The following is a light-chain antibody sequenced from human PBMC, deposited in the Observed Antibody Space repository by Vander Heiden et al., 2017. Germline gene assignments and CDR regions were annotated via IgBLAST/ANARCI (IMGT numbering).Light chain of an antibody. CDR3: QQDGSSPRT. J-gene: IGKJ2*02. V-gene: IGKV3-20*01. Sequence: ESVLTQSPRTLSLSPGERATRACRASQSVSSSYLAWYQQKPGQAPRLLIYGASSRATGIPDRFSGSGSVTDFTLTISRLEPEDFAVYYCQQDGSSPRTFGQGTKLEIK. CDR2: GAS. CDR1: QSVSSSY.